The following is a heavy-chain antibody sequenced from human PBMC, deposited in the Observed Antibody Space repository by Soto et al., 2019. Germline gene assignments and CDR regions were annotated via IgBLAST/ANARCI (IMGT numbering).Heavy chain of an antibody. J-gene: IGHJ4*02. CDR3: AREAYYDSSLIDY. CDR1: NGSFSCYY. V-gene: IGHV4-34*01. D-gene: IGHD3-22*01. CDR2: INHSGST. Sequence: SDTLSLTCAVYNGSFSCYYWTWIRQPPGKGLEWIGEINHSGSTNYNPSLKSRVTISVDTSKNQFSLKLSSVTAADTAVYYCAREAYYDSSLIDYWGQGTLVTVSS.